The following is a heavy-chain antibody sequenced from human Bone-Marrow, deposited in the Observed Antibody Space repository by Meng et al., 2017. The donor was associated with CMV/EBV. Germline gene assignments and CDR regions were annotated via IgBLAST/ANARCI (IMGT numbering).Heavy chain of an antibody. J-gene: IGHJ6*02. Sequence: LSLTCAASGFTFSSYWMSWVRQAPGKGLEWVANIKQDGSEKYYVDSVKGRFTISRDNAKSSLYLQMNSLRAEDTAVYYCAREAYPRFWSGYYGYYGMDVWGQGTTVTVSS. V-gene: IGHV3-7*01. D-gene: IGHD3-3*01. CDR3: AREAYPRFWSGYYGYYGMDV. CDR2: IKQDGSEK. CDR1: GFTFSSYW.